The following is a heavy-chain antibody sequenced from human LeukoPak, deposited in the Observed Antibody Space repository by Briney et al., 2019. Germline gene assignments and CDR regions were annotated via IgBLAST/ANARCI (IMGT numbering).Heavy chain of an antibody. J-gene: IGHJ4*02. D-gene: IGHD6-13*01. CDR2: IKQDGSEK. CDR3: ARRGTSSSWAHFDY. V-gene: IGHV3-7*05. Sequence: PGGSLRLSCAVSGFTFSSYWMTWVRQAPGKGLEWVAKIKQDGSEKYYVDSVKGQFTISRDNARNSVYLQMNSLGAEDTAVYYCARRGTSSSWAHFDYWGQGTLVTVSS. CDR1: GFTFSSYW.